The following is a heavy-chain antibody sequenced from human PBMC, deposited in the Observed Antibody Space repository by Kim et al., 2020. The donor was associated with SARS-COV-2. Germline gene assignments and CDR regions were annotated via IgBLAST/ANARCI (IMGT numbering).Heavy chain of an antibody. CDR1: GFTFSSYW. CDR2: INSDGSST. J-gene: IGHJ6*02. CDR3: AREIVVVILYGMDV. D-gene: IGHD3-22*01. V-gene: IGHV3-74*01. Sequence: GGSLRLSCAASGFTFSSYWMHWVRQAPGKGLVWVSRINSDGSSTSYADTVKRRFTISRDNAKNTLYLQMNSLRAEDTAVYYCAREIVVVILYGMDVWGQGTTVTVSS.